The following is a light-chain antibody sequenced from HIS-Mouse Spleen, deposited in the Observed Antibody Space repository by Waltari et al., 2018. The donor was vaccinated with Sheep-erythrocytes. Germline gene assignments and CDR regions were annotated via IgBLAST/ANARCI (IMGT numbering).Light chain of an antibody. CDR1: SSDVVGYNY. J-gene: IGLJ1*01. V-gene: IGLV2-11*01. CDR2: DVS. Sequence: QSALTQPRSVSGSPGQSVTISCTGTSSDVVGYNYVSWYQQHPGKAPKLMIYDVSKRPSGVTDRFSGSKSGNTASLTISGLQAEDEADYYCCSYAGSYNHVFATGTKVTVL. CDR3: CSYAGSYNHV.